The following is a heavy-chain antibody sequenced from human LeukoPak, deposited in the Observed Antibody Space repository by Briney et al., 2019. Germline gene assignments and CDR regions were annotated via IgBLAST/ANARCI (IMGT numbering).Heavy chain of an antibody. D-gene: IGHD2-2*01. CDR3: ARDIPHTQIYCSSTNCRDY. CDR1: GGTFSSYT. Sequence: SVKVSCKASGGTFSSYTISWVRQAPGQGLEWMGRIIPILGIANYAQKFQGRVTITADKSTSTAYMELSSLRSEDTAVYYCARDIPHTQIYCSSTNCRDYWGQGTLVTVSS. J-gene: IGHJ4*02. CDR2: IIPILGIA. V-gene: IGHV1-69*04.